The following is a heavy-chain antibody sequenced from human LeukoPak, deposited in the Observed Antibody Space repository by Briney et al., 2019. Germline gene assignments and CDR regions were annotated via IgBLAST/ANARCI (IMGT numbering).Heavy chain of an antibody. Sequence: PSETLSLTCTVSGGSISSSSYYWGWIRQPPGKGLEYIGSIYYSGSSYYNPSLMSRVTISVDTSKDQFSLKLSSVTAADTAVYYCARQLRGSDVFEIWGQGTMVTVSS. D-gene: IGHD3-16*01. CDR2: IYYSGSS. J-gene: IGHJ3*02. V-gene: IGHV4-39*07. CDR1: GGSISSSSYY. CDR3: ARQLRGSDVFEI.